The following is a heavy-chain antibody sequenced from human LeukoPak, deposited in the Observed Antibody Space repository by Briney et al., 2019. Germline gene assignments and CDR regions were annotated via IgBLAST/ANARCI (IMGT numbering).Heavy chain of an antibody. CDR2: MPYDENVAYRGIP. CDR3: ARLTLTGVDGRGRFDS. J-gene: IGHJ5*01. CDR1: GDSITNSGWS. D-gene: IGHD3-3*01. Sequence: SETLSLTCFVSGDSITNSGWSWGWVRQPPGKGLEWIGTMPYDENVAYRGIPSYNPSLKSRVTISADTSKNHLSLTVNSVTAADTASYYCARLTLTGVDGRGRFDSWGQGALVIVSS. V-gene: IGHV4-39*02.